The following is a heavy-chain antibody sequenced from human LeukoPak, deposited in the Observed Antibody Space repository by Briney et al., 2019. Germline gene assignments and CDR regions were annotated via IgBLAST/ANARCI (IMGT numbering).Heavy chain of an antibody. CDR3: ARGPPRGKYYYMDV. J-gene: IGHJ6*03. D-gene: IGHD1-1*01. CDR2: IGIRDDT. Sequence: GGSLRLSCAASGFTFRDYDMHWVRQVPGRGLEWVSAIGIRDDTHYPDSVKGRFTISRENAKNSLYLQMNTLRDGDTAVYYCARGPPRGKYYYMDVWGKGTTVTVSS. V-gene: IGHV3-13*01. CDR1: GFTFRDYD.